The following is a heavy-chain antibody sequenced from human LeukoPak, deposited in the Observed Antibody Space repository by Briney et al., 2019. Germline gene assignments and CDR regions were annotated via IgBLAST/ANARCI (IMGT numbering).Heavy chain of an antibody. J-gene: IGHJ4*02. CDR3: ARGRGSGASDY. CDR1: GFTFSSYW. V-gene: IGHV3-74*01. CDR2: INSDGSTT. Sequence: GGSLRLSCAASGFTFSSYWRHWVRQAPGKGLVWVSRINSDGSTTTYADSVKGRFTNSKDNAKNTLSLQMNSRRAEDTAVYYCARGRGSGASDYWGQGTLVTVSS. D-gene: IGHD6-19*01.